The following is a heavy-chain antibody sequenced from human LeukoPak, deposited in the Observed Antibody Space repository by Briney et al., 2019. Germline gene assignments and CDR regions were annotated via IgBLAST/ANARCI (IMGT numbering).Heavy chain of an antibody. CDR3: ARVLPTTVTTYDMDY. Sequence: GGFLRLSCAASGFTFSSYAMHWVRQAPGKGLEWVAVISYDGSNKYYADSVKGRFTISRDNSKNTLYLQMNSLRAEDTAVYYCARVLPTTVTTYDMDYWGQGTLVTVSS. D-gene: IGHD4-17*01. CDR2: ISYDGSNK. V-gene: IGHV3-30-3*01. J-gene: IGHJ4*02. CDR1: GFTFSSYA.